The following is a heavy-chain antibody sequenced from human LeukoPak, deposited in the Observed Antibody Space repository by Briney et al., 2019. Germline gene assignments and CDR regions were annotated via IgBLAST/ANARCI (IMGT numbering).Heavy chain of an antibody. CDR3: VRVGTSRHYYGMDV. D-gene: IGHD7-27*01. Sequence: PSETLSLTCAVSGDSISSGGYSWSWIRQPPGRGLEWIGYIFHGGSTHYNPSLKSRVSISLDRSKKQFSLKVSSVTAADTAVYYCVRVGTSRHYYGMDVWGQGTTVTVSS. CDR2: IFHGGST. J-gene: IGHJ6*02. V-gene: IGHV4-30-2*01. CDR1: GDSISSGGYS.